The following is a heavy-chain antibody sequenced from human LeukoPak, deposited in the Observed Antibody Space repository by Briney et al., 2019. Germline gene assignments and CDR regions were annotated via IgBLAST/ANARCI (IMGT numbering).Heavy chain of an antibody. CDR2: IYYSGST. V-gene: IGHV4-61*01. Sequence: PSETLSLTCTVSGGSVSSGSYYWSWIRQPPGKGLEGIGYIYYSGSTNYNPSLKSRVTISVDTSKNQFSLKLSSVTAADPAVYYCARDLQYSSSWFFDYWGQGTLVTVSS. CDR1: GGSVSSGSYY. J-gene: IGHJ4*02. CDR3: ARDLQYSSSWFFDY. D-gene: IGHD6-13*01.